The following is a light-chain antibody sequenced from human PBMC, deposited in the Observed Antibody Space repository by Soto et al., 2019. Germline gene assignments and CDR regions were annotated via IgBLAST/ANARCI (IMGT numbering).Light chain of an antibody. Sequence: EIVLTQSPATLSLSPGERATLSCRASQSVGNNLAWYQQKPGQAPGLLIYEASTRATGISARFSGSGSGTDFTLTISSLEPEDFAVYYCQQHANWPLTFGGGTKVEIK. V-gene: IGKV3-11*01. CDR2: EAS. CDR1: QSVGNN. J-gene: IGKJ4*01. CDR3: QQHANWPLT.